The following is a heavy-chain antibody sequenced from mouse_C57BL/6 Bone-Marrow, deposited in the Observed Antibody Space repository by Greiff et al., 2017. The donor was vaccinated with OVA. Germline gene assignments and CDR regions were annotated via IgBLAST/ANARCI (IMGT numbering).Heavy chain of an antibody. D-gene: IGHD2-4*01. V-gene: IGHV1-7*01. CDR1: GYTFTSYW. J-gene: IGHJ3*01. Sequence: QVQLQQSGAELAKPGASVKLSCKASGYTFTSYWMHWVKQRPGQGLEWIGYINPSSGYTKYNQKFKDKATLTADKSSSTAYMPLSSLTYEDSAVDDCAREASYDYLAWFAYWGQGTLVTVSA. CDR3: AREASYDYLAWFAY. CDR2: INPSSGYT.